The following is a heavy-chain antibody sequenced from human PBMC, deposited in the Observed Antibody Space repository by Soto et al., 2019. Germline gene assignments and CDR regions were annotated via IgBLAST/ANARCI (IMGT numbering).Heavy chain of an antibody. V-gene: IGHV3-30*18. Sequence: QVQLVESGGGVVQPGRSLRLSCAASGFTFSSYGMHWVRQAPGKGLEWVAVISYDGSNKYYADSVKGRFTISRDNSKNTLYLQMNSLRAEDTAVYYCAKDGDYGDAYYGMDVWGQGTTVTVSS. CDR2: ISYDGSNK. CDR3: AKDGDYGDAYYGMDV. D-gene: IGHD4-17*01. CDR1: GFTFSSYG. J-gene: IGHJ6*02.